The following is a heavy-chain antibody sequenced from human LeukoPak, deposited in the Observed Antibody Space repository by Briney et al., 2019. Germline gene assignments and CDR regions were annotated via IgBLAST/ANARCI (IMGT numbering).Heavy chain of an antibody. CDR2: ISAYNGNT. Sequence: ASVKVSCKASGYTFTSYGISWVRQAPGQGLEWMGWISAYNGNTNYAQKLQGRVTMTTDTSTSTAHMELRSLRSDDAAVYYCAGDGCTNGVCYGDYWGQGTLVTVSS. CDR1: GYTFTSYG. V-gene: IGHV1-18*01. CDR3: AGDGCTNGVCYGDY. J-gene: IGHJ4*02. D-gene: IGHD2-8*01.